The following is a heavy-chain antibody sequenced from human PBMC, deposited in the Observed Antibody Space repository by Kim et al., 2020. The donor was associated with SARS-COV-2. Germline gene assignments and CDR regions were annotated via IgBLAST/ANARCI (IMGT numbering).Heavy chain of an antibody. Sequence: GGSLRLSCEASGIAVSSPYMTWVRQAPGKGLEWVSVISYDDTTSYTDPVKGRFIISRDSSENTVYLQMNSLRAEDTGVYYCSTEILWAGGAWGQGTLVTV. CDR1: GIAVSSPY. V-gene: IGHV3-66*01. CDR2: ISYDDTT. J-gene: IGHJ4*02. D-gene: IGHD2-21*01. CDR3: STEILWAGGA.